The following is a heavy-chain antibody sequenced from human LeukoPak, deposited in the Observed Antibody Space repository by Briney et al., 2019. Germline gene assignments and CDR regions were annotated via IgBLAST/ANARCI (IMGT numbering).Heavy chain of an antibody. CDR1: GFIFSDYY. CDR3: ATSIVGATRGFDY. Sequence: GGSLRLSCAASGFIFSDYYMSWIRQAPGKGLEWVSYVSISGGTIYCADSVKGRFTISGDNAKNSLYLQMNSLRAEDTAVYYCATSIVGATRGFDYWGQGTLVTVSS. CDR2: VSISGGTI. D-gene: IGHD1-26*01. V-gene: IGHV3-11*04. J-gene: IGHJ4*02.